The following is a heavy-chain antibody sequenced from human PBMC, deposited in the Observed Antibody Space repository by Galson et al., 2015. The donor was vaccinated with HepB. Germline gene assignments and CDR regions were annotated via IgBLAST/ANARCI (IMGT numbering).Heavy chain of an antibody. CDR3: ARVQQRGWYYDFWSGYYTDYYYYGMDV. V-gene: IGHV3-33*01. CDR1: GFTFSSYG. CDR2: IWYDGSNK. D-gene: IGHD3-3*01. Sequence: SLRLSCAASGFTFSSYGMHWVRQAPGKGLEWVAVIWYDGSNKYYADSVKGRFTISRDNSKNTLYLQMNSLRAEDTAVYYCARVQQRGWYYDFWSGYYTDYYYYGMDVWGQGTTVTVSS. J-gene: IGHJ6*02.